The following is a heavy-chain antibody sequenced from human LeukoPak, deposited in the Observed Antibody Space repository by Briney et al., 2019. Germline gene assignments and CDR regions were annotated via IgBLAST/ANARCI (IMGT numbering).Heavy chain of an antibody. J-gene: IGHJ4*02. V-gene: IGHV3-7*01. D-gene: IGHD6-19*01. Sequence: GGSLRLSCAASGFTLSTYWMTWVRQAPGRGLEWVGNIKEDGSEENYVDSVKGRFTISRDNAKNSLYLQMNSLRAEDTAVYYCAKGPDYSSGWYPFDYWGQGTLVTVSS. CDR1: GFTLSTYW. CDR3: AKGPDYSSGWYPFDY. CDR2: IKEDGSEE.